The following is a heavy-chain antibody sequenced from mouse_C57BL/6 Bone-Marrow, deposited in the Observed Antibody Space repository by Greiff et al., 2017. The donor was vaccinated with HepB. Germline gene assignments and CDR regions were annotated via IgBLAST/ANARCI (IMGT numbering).Heavy chain of an antibody. J-gene: IGHJ2*01. CDR3: ASAGGNYFDY. Sequence: VHVKQSGPELVKPGDSVKISCKASGYSFTGYFMNWVMQSHGKSLEWIGRINPYNGDTFYNQKFKGKATLTVDKSSSTAHMELRSLTSEDSAVYYCASAGGNYFDYWGQGTTLTVSS. V-gene: IGHV1-20*01. D-gene: IGHD6-1*01. CDR1: GYSFTGYF. CDR2: INPYNGDT.